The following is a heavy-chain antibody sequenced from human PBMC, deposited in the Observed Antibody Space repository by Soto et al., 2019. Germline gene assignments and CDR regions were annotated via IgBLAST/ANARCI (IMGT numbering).Heavy chain of an antibody. CDR3: ARDTISPPLYYFDY. V-gene: IGHV2-5*01. CDR1: GFSLSTSGVG. CDR2: IYWNDGK. J-gene: IGHJ4*02. D-gene: IGHD2-21*01. Sequence: GSGPTLVNPTQTLTLTCTFSGFSLSTSGVGVGWIRQPPGKALEWLALIYWNDGKRYSPSLKSRLTITKDTSKNQVVLTMTNMDPVDTATYYCARDTISPPLYYFDYWGQGTLVTVSS.